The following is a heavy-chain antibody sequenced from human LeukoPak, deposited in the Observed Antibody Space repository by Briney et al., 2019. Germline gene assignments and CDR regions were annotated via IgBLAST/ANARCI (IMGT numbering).Heavy chain of an antibody. D-gene: IGHD2-2*02. J-gene: IGHJ4*02. CDR1: GFTFSSYG. CDR3: ARYMNRYSTSWYTEGPFDY. V-gene: IGHV3-20*04. Sequence: RPGGSLRLSCAASGFTFSSYGMSWVRQAPGKGLEWVSGINWNGGNTGYGDSVKGRFIISRDNAKNSLYLQMNSLRAEDTALYYCARYMNRYSTSWYTEGPFDYWGQGILVTVSS. CDR2: INWNGGNT.